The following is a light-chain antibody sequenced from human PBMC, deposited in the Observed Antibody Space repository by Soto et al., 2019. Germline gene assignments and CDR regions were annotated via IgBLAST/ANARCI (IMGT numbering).Light chain of an antibody. CDR3: SSYTSSSTLCV. J-gene: IGLJ1*01. Sequence: QSALTQPASVSGSPGQSITISCTGTSSDVGGYNYVSWYQQHPGKAPKLMIYDVRNRPSGVSNRFSGSKSVNTASLTISGLQAEDEADYYCSSYTSSSTLCVFGTGTKVTVL. CDR2: DVR. CDR1: SSDVGGYNY. V-gene: IGLV2-14*01.